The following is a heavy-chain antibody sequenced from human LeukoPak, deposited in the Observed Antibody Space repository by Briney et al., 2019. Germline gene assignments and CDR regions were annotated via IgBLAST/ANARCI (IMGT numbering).Heavy chain of an antibody. Sequence: GESLRLSCAASGFTFSSYWMSWVRQAPGKGLEWVANIKQDGSEKYYVDSVKGRFTISRDNAKNSLYLQMNSLRAEDTAVYYCAREERSGYYNFYYYYMDVWGKGTTVTVSS. CDR1: GFTFSSYW. V-gene: IGHV3-7*01. D-gene: IGHD3-3*01. CDR2: IKQDGSEK. J-gene: IGHJ6*03. CDR3: AREERSGYYNFYYYYMDV.